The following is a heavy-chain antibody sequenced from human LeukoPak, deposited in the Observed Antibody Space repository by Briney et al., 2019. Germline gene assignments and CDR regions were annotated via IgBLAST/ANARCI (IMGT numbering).Heavy chain of an antibody. CDR2: TYYRSKWYN. CDR3: ARDHGSGWYSYLDD. Sequence: SQTLSLTCAIAGDSASSNSAAWNWIRQSPSRGLEWLGRTYYRSKWYNDYALSVKSRITINPDTSKNQFSLQLNSVTPEDTAVYYCARDHGSGWYSYLDDWGQGTLVTVSS. J-gene: IGHJ4*02. V-gene: IGHV6-1*01. D-gene: IGHD6-19*01. CDR1: GDSASSNSAA.